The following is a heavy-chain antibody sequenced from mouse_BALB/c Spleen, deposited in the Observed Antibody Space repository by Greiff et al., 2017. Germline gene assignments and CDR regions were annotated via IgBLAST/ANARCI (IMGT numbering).Heavy chain of an antibody. CDR3: ARESGSGYFDY. J-gene: IGHJ2*01. V-gene: IGHV1-9*01. CDR1: GYTFSSYW. D-gene: IGHD3-1*01. Sequence: VQLQQSGAELMKPGASVKISCKATGYTFSSYWIEWVKQRPGHGLEWIGEILPGSGSTNYNEKFKGKATFTADTSSNTAYMQLSSLTSEDSAVYYCARESGSGYFDYWGQGTTLTVSS. CDR2: ILPGSGST.